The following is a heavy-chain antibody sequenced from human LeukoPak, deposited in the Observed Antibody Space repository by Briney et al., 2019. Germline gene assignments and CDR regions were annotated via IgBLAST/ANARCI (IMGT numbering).Heavy chain of an antibody. CDR1: GYTFTGYY. Sequence: ASVKVSCKASGYTFTGYYMHWVRQAPGQGLEWMGWINPNSGGTNYAQKFQGRVTMTRDTSISTAYMELSRLRSDDTAVYYCARDQDFWSGYSNLFDYWGQGNLVTVSS. V-gene: IGHV1-2*02. CDR2: INPNSGGT. D-gene: IGHD3-3*01. J-gene: IGHJ4*02. CDR3: ARDQDFWSGYSNLFDY.